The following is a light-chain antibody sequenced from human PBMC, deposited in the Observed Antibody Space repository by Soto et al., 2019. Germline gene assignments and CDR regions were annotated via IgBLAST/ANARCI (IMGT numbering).Light chain of an antibody. CDR3: QSYDSSLSGV. CDR1: SPHIGAGYD. V-gene: IGLV1-40*01. J-gene: IGLJ1*01. Sequence: QSVLTQPPSVTGASGQRGTISCTGSSPHIGAGYDVHWYQQLPGTAPKLLIYGNSNRPSGVPDRFSGSKSGTSASLAITGLQAEDEADYYCQSYDSSLSGVFGTGTKVTVL. CDR2: GNS.